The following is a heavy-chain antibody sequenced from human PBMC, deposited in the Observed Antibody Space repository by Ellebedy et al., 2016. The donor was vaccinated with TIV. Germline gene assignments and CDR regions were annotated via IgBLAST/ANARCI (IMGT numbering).Heavy chain of an antibody. J-gene: IGHJ4*02. CDR1: GFTFKNYA. D-gene: IGHD3/OR15-3a*01. CDR3: AKDWTGGRDWLLYPSLAW. Sequence: GESLKISXGASGFTFKNYAMSWVRQHADKGLEWVSAINEKGDKPYYADSVKGRFAISRDNSKNTLSLQMNSLRGEDTAVYYCAKDWTGGRDWLLYPSLAWWGQGTLVTVSS. V-gene: IGHV3-23*01. CDR2: INEKGDKP.